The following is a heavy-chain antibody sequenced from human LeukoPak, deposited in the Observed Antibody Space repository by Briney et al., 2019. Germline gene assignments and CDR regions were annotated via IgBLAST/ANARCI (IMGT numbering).Heavy chain of an antibody. D-gene: IGHD5-12*01. CDR2: ISSSSSYT. V-gene: IGHV3-11*06. Sequence: PGGSLRRSCAASGFTFSDYYMSWIRQAPGKGLEWVSYISSSSSYTNYADSVKGRFTISRDNAKNSLYLQMNSLRAEDTAVYYCARDRYSGYDYGSVDYWGQGTLVTVSS. J-gene: IGHJ4*02. CDR3: ARDRYSGYDYGSVDY. CDR1: GFTFSDYY.